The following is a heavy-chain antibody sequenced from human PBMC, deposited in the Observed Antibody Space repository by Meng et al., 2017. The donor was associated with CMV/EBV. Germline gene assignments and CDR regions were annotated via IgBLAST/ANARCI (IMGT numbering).Heavy chain of an antibody. CDR3: ARDRDSNYVRVGMDV. V-gene: IGHV3-13*01. CDR1: GFTFSSYD. Sequence: GESLKISCAASGFTFSSYDMHWVRQATGKGLEWVSAIGTAGDTYYPGSVKGRFTISRENAKNSLYLQMNSLRAGDTAVYYCARDRDSNYVRVGMDVWGQGTTVTVSS. J-gene: IGHJ6*02. D-gene: IGHD4-11*01. CDR2: IGTAGDT.